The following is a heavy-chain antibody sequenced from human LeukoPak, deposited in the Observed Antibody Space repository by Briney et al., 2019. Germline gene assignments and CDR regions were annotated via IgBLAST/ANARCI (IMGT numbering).Heavy chain of an antibody. V-gene: IGHV3-13*01. CDR3: ARVRRPAYGMDV. CDR1: GFTISSNY. D-gene: IGHD3-10*01. Sequence: GGALRLSCAASGFTISSNYMSWVRQAPGKGVEWGSAICTGGDTYYPGSVKGRFTISRENNKNRLYLQMNSLRAGDTAVYYCARVRRPAYGMDVWGQGTTVTVSS. J-gene: IGHJ6*02. CDR2: ICTGGDT.